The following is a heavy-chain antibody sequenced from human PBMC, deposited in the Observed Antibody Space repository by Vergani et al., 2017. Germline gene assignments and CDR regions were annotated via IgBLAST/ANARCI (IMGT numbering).Heavy chain of an antibody. J-gene: IGHJ6*03. CDR1: GGSFSGYY. CDR2: INHSGST. V-gene: IGHV4-34*01. D-gene: IGHD2-2*01. CDR3: ARGIYWPRYCSSTSCYARYYYYYYMDV. Sequence: QVQLQQWGAGLLKPSETLSLTCAVYGGSFSGYYWSWIRQPPGKGLEWIGEINHSGSTNYNPSLKSRVTISVDTSKNQFSLKLSSVTAADTAVYYWARGIYWPRYCSSTSCYARYYYYYYMDVWGKGTTVTVSS.